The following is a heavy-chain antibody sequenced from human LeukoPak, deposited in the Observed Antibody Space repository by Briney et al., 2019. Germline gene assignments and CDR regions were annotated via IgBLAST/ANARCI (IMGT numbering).Heavy chain of an antibody. V-gene: IGHV4-59*01. D-gene: IGHD6-13*01. Sequence: PSETLSLTCAVYGGSFSSYYWSWIRQPPGKGLEWIGYIYYSGTTNYNPSLKSRVTISVDTSKNQFSLRLSSVTAADTAVYYCARGVYIAAAQYGYWGQGTLVTVSS. CDR1: GGSFSSYY. CDR2: IYYSGTT. CDR3: ARGVYIAAAQYGY. J-gene: IGHJ4*02.